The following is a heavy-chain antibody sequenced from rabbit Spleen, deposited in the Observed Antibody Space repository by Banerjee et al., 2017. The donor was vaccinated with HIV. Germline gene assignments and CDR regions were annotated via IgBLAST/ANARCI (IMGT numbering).Heavy chain of an antibody. Sequence: QSLEESGGDLVKPGASLTLTCTASGVSFSSDQYMCWVRQAPGKGLEWIACIEGGGSAFTYFASWAKGRFTISKTSSTTVTLQMTSLTAADTATYFCARDSGSSFSSYGMDLWGPGTSSPS. CDR3: ARDSGSSFSSYGMDL. CDR2: IEGGGSAFT. J-gene: IGHJ6*01. CDR1: GVSFSSDQY. V-gene: IGHV1S40*01. D-gene: IGHD8-1*01.